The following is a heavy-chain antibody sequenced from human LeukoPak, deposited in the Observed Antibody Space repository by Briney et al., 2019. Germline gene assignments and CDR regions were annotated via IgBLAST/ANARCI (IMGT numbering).Heavy chain of an antibody. D-gene: IGHD3-22*01. CDR3: AIENFDSGGPGSGSPAFDI. CDR2: IWYDGSQR. V-gene: IGHV3-33*01. J-gene: IGHJ3*02. Sequence: GRSLRLSCAASGFSFSKYGLHWVRQAPGKGLQWVAMIWYDGSQRYYVDPVKGRFTISRDSSKNTMFLQMNSLTDEDTAVYYCAIENFDSGGPGSGSPAFDIWGQGTMVSVSS. CDR1: GFSFSKYG.